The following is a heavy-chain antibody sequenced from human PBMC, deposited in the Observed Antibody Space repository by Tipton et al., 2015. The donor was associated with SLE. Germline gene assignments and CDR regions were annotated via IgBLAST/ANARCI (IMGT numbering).Heavy chain of an antibody. Sequence: SLRLSCAASGFTFRTYSMSWVRQAPGKGLEWVSLISGGGGSTYYADSVKGRFTVSRDNSKNTVFLQMNSLRVDDTAVYYCVKDRYCGGGTCFASYFDYWGQGTLVAVSS. CDR2: ISGGGGST. D-gene: IGHD2-15*01. CDR3: VKDRYCGGGTCFASYFDY. V-gene: IGHV3-23*01. J-gene: IGHJ4*02. CDR1: GFTFRTYS.